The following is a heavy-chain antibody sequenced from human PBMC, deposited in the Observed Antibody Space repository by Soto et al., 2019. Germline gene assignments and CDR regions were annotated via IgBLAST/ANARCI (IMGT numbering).Heavy chain of an antibody. Sequence: QVQLVQSGAEVKKPGSSVKVSCKASGGTFSRYTINWVRQAPGQGLEWMGRIIPIAAIANYTQKFQGRVTITVDKSSTPAYMELSSLSSDDTAVYYCARGSTIVRGAPSWFDPWGQGTLVTVSS. CDR3: ARGSTIVRGAPSWFDP. D-gene: IGHD3-10*01. J-gene: IGHJ5*02. V-gene: IGHV1-69*02. CDR1: GGTFSRYT. CDR2: IIPIAAIA.